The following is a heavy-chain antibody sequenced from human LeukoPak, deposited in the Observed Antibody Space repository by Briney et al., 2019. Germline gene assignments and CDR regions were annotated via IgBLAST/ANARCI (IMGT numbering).Heavy chain of an antibody. CDR3: ASGYSYGRFDY. V-gene: IGHV3-13*01. Sequence: GGSLRLSCAASGFTFSSYDKHWVRQATGKGLEWVSAIGTAGDTYYPGSVKGRFTISRDNAKNTLYLQMNSLRAEDTAVYFCASGYSYGRFDYWGQGTLVTVSS. J-gene: IGHJ4*02. CDR1: GFTFSSYD. D-gene: IGHD5-18*01. CDR2: IGTAGDT.